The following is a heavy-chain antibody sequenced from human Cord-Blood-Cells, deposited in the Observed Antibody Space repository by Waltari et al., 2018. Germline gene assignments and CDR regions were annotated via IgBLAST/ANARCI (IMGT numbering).Heavy chain of an antibody. CDR3: ARKLSGAVVPAAIRGYNWFDP. Sequence: QVQLQQWGAGLLKPSETLSLTCAVYGGSFSGYYWSWIRQPPGKGLEGIGEINHSGSNNYTPSLKSRVTISVDTSKNQFSLKLSSVTAADTAVYYCARKLSGAVVPAAIRGYNWFDPWGQGTLVTVSS. J-gene: IGHJ5*02. CDR1: GGSFSGYY. D-gene: IGHD2-2*02. V-gene: IGHV4-34*01. CDR2: INHSGSN.